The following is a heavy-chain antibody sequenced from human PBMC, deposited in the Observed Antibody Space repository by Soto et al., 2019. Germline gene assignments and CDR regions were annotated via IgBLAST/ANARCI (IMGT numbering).Heavy chain of an antibody. J-gene: IGHJ4*02. Sequence: QLQLQESGPGLVKPSETLSLTCTVSGGSISSSNYYWGWIRQPPGKGLEWIGSIYYSGSTYYNPSLKSRVTISVGTAKNPFSLKPGSGTAAEPAVYYCAGQVRYWGGFSCLHYFDYWGQGTLVTVSS. CDR1: GGSISSSNYY. CDR2: IYYSGST. V-gene: IGHV4-39*01. CDR3: AGQVRYWGGFSCLHYFDY. D-gene: IGHD2-21*01.